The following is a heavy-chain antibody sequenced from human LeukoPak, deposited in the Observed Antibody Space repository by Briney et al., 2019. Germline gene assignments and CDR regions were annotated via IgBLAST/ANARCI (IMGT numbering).Heavy chain of an antibody. V-gene: IGHV4-39*01. CDR3: ARRAGAYSHPYDY. J-gene: IGHJ4*02. CDR2: IYYSGST. D-gene: IGHD4/OR15-4a*01. CDR1: GGSISSSSYY. Sequence: KSSETLSLTCTVSGGSISSSSYYWGWIRQPPGKGLEWIGSIYYSGSTYYNPSLKSRVTISVDTSKNQFSLKLSSVTAADTAVYYCARRAGAYSHPYDYWGQGTLVTVSS.